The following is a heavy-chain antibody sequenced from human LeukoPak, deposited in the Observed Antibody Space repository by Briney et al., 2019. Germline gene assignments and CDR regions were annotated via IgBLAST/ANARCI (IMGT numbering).Heavy chain of an antibody. V-gene: IGHV5-51*01. Sequence: GESLKISSKGSGYSFANYWIGWVRQMPGKGLEWMGIIYPGDSDTRYSPSFQGQVTISADKSISTAYLQWSTLKASDTATYYCARRGPNAPFDYWGQGTLVTVSS. J-gene: IGHJ4*02. CDR3: ARRGPNAPFDY. CDR2: IYPGDSDT. D-gene: IGHD2-8*01. CDR1: GYSFANYW.